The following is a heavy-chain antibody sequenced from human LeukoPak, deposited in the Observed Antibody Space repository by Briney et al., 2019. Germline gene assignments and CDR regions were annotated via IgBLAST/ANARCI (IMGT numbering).Heavy chain of an antibody. D-gene: IGHD3-22*01. J-gene: IGHJ4*02. Sequence: GGSLRLSCAASGFTFSSYSMNWVRQAPGKGLEWVSSISSSSSYIYYADPVKGRFTISRDNAKNSLYLQMNSLRAEDTAVYYCARDAEYYYDSSGYYGYWGQGTLVTVSS. CDR2: ISSSSSYI. CDR1: GFTFSSYS. CDR3: ARDAEYYYDSSGYYGY. V-gene: IGHV3-21*01.